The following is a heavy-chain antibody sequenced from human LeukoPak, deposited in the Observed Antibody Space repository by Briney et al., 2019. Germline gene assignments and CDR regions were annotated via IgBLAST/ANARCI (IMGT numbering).Heavy chain of an antibody. J-gene: IGHJ5*02. V-gene: IGHV5-51*01. CDR3: ARAAINMVREGDWFDP. Sequence: GESLKISCKGSGYSFTTYWIGWVRQMPGKGLEWMGIIYPGDSDTRYSASFQGQVTISADKSISTAYLQWSSLKASDTAMYYCARAAINMVREGDWFDPWGQGTLVTVSS. D-gene: IGHD3-10*01. CDR2: IYPGDSDT. CDR1: GYSFTTYW.